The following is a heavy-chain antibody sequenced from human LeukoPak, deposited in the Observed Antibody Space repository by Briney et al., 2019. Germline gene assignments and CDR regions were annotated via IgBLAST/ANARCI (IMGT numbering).Heavy chain of an antibody. V-gene: IGHV4-59*12. CDR1: GGSISSYY. CDR3: ARKAAGTYY. Sequence: SETLSLTCTVSGGSISSYYWSWVRQPPGKGLEWIGEIYHSGSTNYNPSLKSRVTISVDKSKNQFSLKLSSVTAADTAVYYCARKAAGTYYWGQGTLVTVSS. J-gene: IGHJ4*02. D-gene: IGHD6-13*01. CDR2: IYHSGST.